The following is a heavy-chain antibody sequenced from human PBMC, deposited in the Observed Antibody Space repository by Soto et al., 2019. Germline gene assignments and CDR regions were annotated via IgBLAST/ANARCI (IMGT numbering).Heavy chain of an antibody. Sequence: ASVKVSCKASGYTFTSYYMHWVRQAPGQGLEWMGIINPSGGSTSYAQKFQGRVTMTRDTSTSTVYMELSSLRSEDTAVYYCARASPSIVVVAAGGFDPWGQGTLVTAPQ. V-gene: IGHV1-46*01. CDR2: INPSGGST. J-gene: IGHJ5*02. D-gene: IGHD2-15*01. CDR1: GYTFTSYY. CDR3: ARASPSIVVVAAGGFDP.